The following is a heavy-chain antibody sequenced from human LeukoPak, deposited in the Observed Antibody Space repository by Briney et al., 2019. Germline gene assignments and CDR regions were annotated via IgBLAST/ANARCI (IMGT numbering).Heavy chain of an antibody. D-gene: IGHD5-24*01. V-gene: IGHV3-74*01. Sequence: GGSLRLSCAASGFTFSSYWMHWVRQAPGKGLVWVSRVNSDGSTTSYADSVKGRFTISRDNAKNTLYLQMNSLRAEDTAMYYCAKVQEMDTILPPFHYWGQGTLVTVSS. CDR2: VNSDGSTT. CDR3: AKVQEMDTILPPFHY. CDR1: GFTFSSYW. J-gene: IGHJ4*02.